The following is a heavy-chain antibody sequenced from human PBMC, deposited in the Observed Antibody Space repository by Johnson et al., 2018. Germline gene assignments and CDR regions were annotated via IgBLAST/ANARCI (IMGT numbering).Heavy chain of an antibody. Sequence: QVQLVQSGGGVVQPGRSLRLSCAASGFTFSSYGMHWVRQAPGKGLEWVAVISYDGNNKYYADSVKGRFTISRDNSKKTVYLQMNSLRAEDTAVYYCARDRSSSSVIYYYYYMDVWGKGTTVTVSS. CDR2: ISYDGNNK. D-gene: IGHD6-6*01. CDR1: GFTFSSYG. J-gene: IGHJ6*03. CDR3: ARDRSSSSVIYYYYYMDV. V-gene: IGHV3-30*03.